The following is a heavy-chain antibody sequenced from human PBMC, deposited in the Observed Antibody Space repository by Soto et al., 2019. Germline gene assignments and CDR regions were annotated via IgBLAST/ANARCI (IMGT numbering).Heavy chain of an antibody. V-gene: IGHV3-33*01. J-gene: IGHJ6*02. CDR3: ARLPSTVTTFGMDV. CDR2: IWYDGSNK. D-gene: IGHD4-17*01. CDR1: GFTFSSYG. Sequence: SLRLSCAASGFTFSSYGMHWVRQAPGKGLEWVAVIWYDGSNKYYADSVKGRFTISRDNSKNTLYLQMNSLRAEDTAVYYCARLPSTVTTFGMDVWGQGTTVTVSS.